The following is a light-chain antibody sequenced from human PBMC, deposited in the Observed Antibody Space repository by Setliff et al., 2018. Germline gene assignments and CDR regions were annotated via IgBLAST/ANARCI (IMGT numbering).Light chain of an antibody. Sequence: ALTQPPSASGSPGQSVTISCTGTSSDIGTYNSVSWYQLRPDRVPRLVLYDVSVRPSGVPLRFSGAKSGNTASLTVSGLETDDEAHYFCSSFAGTNNLLFGGGTKVTVL. J-gene: IGLJ2*01. V-gene: IGLV2-8*01. CDR3: SSFAGTNNLL. CDR2: DVS. CDR1: SSDIGTYNS.